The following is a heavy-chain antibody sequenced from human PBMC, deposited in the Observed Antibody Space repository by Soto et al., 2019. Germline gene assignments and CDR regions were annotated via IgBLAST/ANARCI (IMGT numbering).Heavy chain of an antibody. CDR1: VFTFSNYA. J-gene: IGHJ3*02. V-gene: IGHV3-23*01. D-gene: IGHD3-10*01. CDR3: ARDGLGRYDDSGSEAFDI. Sequence: PGRSLRLSCAASVFTFSNYAMSWVRQSPGKGLEWVSGIGGGGDETYYADSVKGRFTISRDNFKNTLYLQMNSLRAEGTAMYYCARDGLGRYDDSGSEAFDIWGQGTMVTVSS. CDR2: IGGGGDET.